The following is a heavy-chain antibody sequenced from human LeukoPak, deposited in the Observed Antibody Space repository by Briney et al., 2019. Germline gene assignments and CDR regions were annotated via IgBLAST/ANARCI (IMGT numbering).Heavy chain of an antibody. CDR3: AKSSLGLFFLDY. J-gene: IGHJ4*02. V-gene: IGHV3-23*01. CDR2: VSGSGNTI. CDR1: GFTVSSNY. D-gene: IGHD3-16*01. Sequence: GGSLRLSCAASGFTVSSNYMSWVRQAPGKGLEWISVVSGSGNTIYYADSVKGRFTISRDPSKKTVFLQMNSLRAEDTAVYYCAKSSLGLFFLDYWGQGTLVTVSS.